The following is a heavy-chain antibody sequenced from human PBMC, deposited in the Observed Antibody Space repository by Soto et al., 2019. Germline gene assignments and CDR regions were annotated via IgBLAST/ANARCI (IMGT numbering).Heavy chain of an antibody. V-gene: IGHV4-30-2*01. J-gene: IGHJ4*02. Sequence: PSETLSLTCAVSGGSISNVGYSWSWIRQPPGKGLEWIGYIYHSGSTYYNPSLKSRVTISVDRSKNQFSLKLSSVTAADTAVYYCARENNVLPGGYFDYWGQGTLVTVSS. CDR3: ARENNVLPGGYFDY. CDR1: GGSISNVGYS. D-gene: IGHD3-10*01. CDR2: IYHSGST.